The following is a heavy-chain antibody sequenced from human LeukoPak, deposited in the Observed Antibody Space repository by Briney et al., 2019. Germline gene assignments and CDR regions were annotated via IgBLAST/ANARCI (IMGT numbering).Heavy chain of an antibody. CDR3: ARGPSRGRSRGYPYPPYF. D-gene: IGHD1-1*01. CDR1: GYTFTSYY. V-gene: IGHV1-46*01. CDR2: INPSGGST. Sequence: ASVKVSCKASGYTFTSYYMHWVRQAPGQGLEWMGIINPSGGSTSYAQKFQGRVTMTRDTSTSTVYMELGSLRSEDTAVYYCARGPSRGRSRGYPYPPYFWGPGTPGPLSP. J-gene: IGHJ6*01.